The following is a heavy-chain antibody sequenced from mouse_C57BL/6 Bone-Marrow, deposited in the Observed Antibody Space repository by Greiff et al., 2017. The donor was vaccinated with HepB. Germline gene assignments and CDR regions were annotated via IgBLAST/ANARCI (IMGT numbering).Heavy chain of an antibody. CDR3: ARQKGNPYYYAMDY. Sequence: EVKLMESGGDLVKPGGSLKLSCAASGFTFSSYGMSWVRQTPDKRLEWVATISSGGSYTYYPDSVKGRFTISRDNAKNTLYLQMSSLTSEDTAMYYCARQKGNPYYYAMDYWGQGTSVTVSS. CDR1: GFTFSSYG. D-gene: IGHD2-1*01. CDR2: ISSGGSYT. V-gene: IGHV5-6*02. J-gene: IGHJ4*01.